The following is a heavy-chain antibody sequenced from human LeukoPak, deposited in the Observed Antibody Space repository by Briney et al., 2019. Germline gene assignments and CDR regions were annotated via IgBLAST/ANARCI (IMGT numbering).Heavy chain of an antibody. CDR2: IYHSGST. CDR1: GGSISSSNW. CDR3: ARASGGRQRTAPFDY. D-gene: IGHD2-15*01. J-gene: IGHJ4*02. Sequence: PETLSLTCDVSGGSISSSNWWSWVRQPPGKGLDWIGEIYHSGSTNYNPSLKSRVTISVDKSKNQFSLKLSSVTAADTAVYYCARASGGRQRTAPFDYWGQGTLVTVSS. V-gene: IGHV4-4*03.